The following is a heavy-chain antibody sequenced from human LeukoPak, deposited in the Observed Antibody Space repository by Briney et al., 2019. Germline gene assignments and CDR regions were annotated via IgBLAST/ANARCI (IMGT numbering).Heavy chain of an antibody. Sequence: QSGGSLRLSCAASGFTFSNYIMNWVRQAPGKGLEWVSGISGSGTNTYYADSVKGRFTISRDNSKNTLYLQMNSLRAEDTAVYYCARAPYCSGGSCRTPLYWGQGTLVTVSS. V-gene: IGHV3-23*01. CDR2: ISGSGTNT. CDR1: GFTFSNYI. D-gene: IGHD2-15*01. CDR3: ARAPYCSGGSCRTPLY. J-gene: IGHJ4*02.